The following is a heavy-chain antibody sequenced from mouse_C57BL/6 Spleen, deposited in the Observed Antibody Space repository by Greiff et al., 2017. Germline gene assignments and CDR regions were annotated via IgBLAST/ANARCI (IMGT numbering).Heavy chain of an antibody. V-gene: IGHV1-19*01. CDR1: GYTFTDYY. CDR3: AIICCEYDEDY. Sequence: VQLKQSGPVLVKPGASVKMSCKASGYTFTDYYMNWVKQSHGKSLEWIGVINPYNGGTSYNQKFKGKATLTVDKSSSTAYMELNSLTSEDSAVYYCAIICCEYDEDYWGQGTSLTVSS. D-gene: IGHD2-4*01. CDR2: INPYNGGT. J-gene: IGHJ2*02.